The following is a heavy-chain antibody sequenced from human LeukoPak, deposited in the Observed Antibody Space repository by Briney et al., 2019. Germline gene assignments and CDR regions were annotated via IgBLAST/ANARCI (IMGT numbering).Heavy chain of an antibody. CDR3: ARAYYYDSSGYYMYNWFDP. D-gene: IGHD3-22*01. V-gene: IGHV1-69*05. J-gene: IGHJ5*02. Sequence: SVKVSCKASGGTFSSYAISWVRQAPGQGLEWMGGIIPIFGTANYAQKFQGRVTITTDESTSTAYMELSSLRSEDTAVYYCARAYYYDSSGYYMYNWFDPWGQGTLVTVSS. CDR1: GGTFSSYA. CDR2: IIPIFGTA.